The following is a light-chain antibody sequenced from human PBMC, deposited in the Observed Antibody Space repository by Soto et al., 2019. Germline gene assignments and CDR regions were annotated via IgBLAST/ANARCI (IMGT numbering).Light chain of an antibody. CDR3: SSYGGPNNSNYV. CDR2: EVN. V-gene: IGLV2-8*01. CDR1: SSDVGAYNY. J-gene: IGLJ1*01. Sequence: QSALTQPPSASGSPGQSVTISCTGTSSDVGAYNYVSWYQQHPGKAPKLMISEVNKWPSGVPDRFSGSKSGNTASLTVSGLQPEDEADYYCSSYGGPNNSNYVFGTGTKLTVL.